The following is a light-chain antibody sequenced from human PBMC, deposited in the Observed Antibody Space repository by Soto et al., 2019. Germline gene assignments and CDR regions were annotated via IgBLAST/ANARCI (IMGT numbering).Light chain of an antibody. CDR3: QQYGSSPPWT. V-gene: IGKV3-20*01. CDR2: GAS. Sequence: EIVLTQSPGTLSLSPGERATLSCRASQSVSSNYLAWYQQKPGQAPRLLIYGASSRAPGIPDRFSGSGSGTDFTLTISRLEPEDLAVFYCQQYGSSPPWTFGQGTKVEI. CDR1: QSVSSNY. J-gene: IGKJ1*01.